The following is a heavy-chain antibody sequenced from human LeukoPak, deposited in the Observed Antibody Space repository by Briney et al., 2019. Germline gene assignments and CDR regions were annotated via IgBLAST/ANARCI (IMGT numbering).Heavy chain of an antibody. V-gene: IGHV3-23*01. CDR1: GFTFSSYA. CDR3: AKDGRLLWFGELV. CDR2: ISGSGGST. J-gene: IGHJ4*02. D-gene: IGHD3-10*01. Sequence: PGGSLRLSCAASGFTFSSYAMSWVRQAPGKGLEWVSAISGSGGSTYYADSAKGRFTISRDNSKNTLYLQMNSLRAEDTAVYYCAKDGRLLWFGELVWGQGTLVTVSS.